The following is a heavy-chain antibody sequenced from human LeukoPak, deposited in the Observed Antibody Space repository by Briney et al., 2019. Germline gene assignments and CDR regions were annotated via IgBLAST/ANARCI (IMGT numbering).Heavy chain of an antibody. CDR1: GFTFSSYS. J-gene: IGHJ6*03. CDR2: ISSSSSYI. V-gene: IGHV3-21*01. D-gene: IGHD5-18*01. Sequence: GGSLRLSCAASGFTFSSYSMNWVRQAPGKGLEWVSSISSSSSYIYYADSVKGRFTISRDNAKNSLYLQMNSLRAEDTAVYYCARSDTAMVTLTYYYMDVWGKGTTVTVSS. CDR3: ARSDTAMVTLTYYYMDV.